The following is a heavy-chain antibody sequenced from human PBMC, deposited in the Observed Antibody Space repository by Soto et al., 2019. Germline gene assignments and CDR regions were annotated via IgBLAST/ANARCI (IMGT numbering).Heavy chain of an antibody. CDR1: GDSLSSGGHY. V-gene: IGHV4-31*03. J-gene: IGHJ4*02. CDR3: ARVDHRGYFAILTDY. Sequence: SETLSLTCTVSGDSLSSGGHYWSWIRQHPGKGLEWIGHIYDSVNTYYSPSLRSRVTISADMSKNQFSLNLRSVTAADTAVYYYARVDHRGYFAILTDYWGQGTLVTVSS. CDR2: IYDSVNT. D-gene: IGHD3-9*01.